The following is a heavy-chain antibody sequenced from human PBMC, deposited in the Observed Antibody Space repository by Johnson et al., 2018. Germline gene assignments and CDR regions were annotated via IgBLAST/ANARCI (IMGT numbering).Heavy chain of an antibody. V-gene: IGHV3-30*03. CDR3: VRDSTYTSYMDV. D-gene: IGHD1-1*01. CDR2: TSYDETNK. CDR1: GFTFSNYG. Sequence: QVQLVESGGGVVQPGRSLRLSCVASGFTFSNYGMHCVRQAPGKGLEWVAATSYDETNKYYADAVRGRFTITRDNSKNTLNLQVNSLIAEDTAVYYCVRDSTYTSYMDVWGKGTTVTVAS. J-gene: IGHJ6*03.